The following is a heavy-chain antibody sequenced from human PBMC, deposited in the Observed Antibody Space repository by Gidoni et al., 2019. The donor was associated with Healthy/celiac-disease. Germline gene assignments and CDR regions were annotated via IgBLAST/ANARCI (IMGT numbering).Heavy chain of an antibody. Sequence: AVYGGSFSGYYWNWIRQPPGKGLEWIGEINHSGSTNYNPSLKSRDTISVDTSKNQFSLKLSSVTAADTAVYYCERVTVVNYFDYWGQGTLVTVSS. V-gene: IGHV4-34*01. CDR3: ERVTVVNYFDY. J-gene: IGHJ4*02. D-gene: IGHD3-22*01. CDR1: GGSFSGYY. CDR2: INHSGST.